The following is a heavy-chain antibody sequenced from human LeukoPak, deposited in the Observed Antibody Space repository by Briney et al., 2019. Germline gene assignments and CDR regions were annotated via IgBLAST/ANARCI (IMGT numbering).Heavy chain of an antibody. CDR1: GYIFTSYA. CDR3: ARDIDRVFNWFDP. D-gene: IGHD6-13*01. CDR2: INAGNGNT. V-gene: IGHV1-3*01. J-gene: IGHJ5*02. Sequence: ASVKVSCKASGYIFTSYAMHWVRQAPGQRLEWMGRINAGNGNTKYSQKFQGRVTITRDTSASTVYMELSSLRSEDTAVYYCARDIDRVFNWFDPWGQGTLVTVSS.